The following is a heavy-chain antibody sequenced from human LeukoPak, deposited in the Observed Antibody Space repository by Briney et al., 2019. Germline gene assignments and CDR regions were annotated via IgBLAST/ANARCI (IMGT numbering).Heavy chain of an antibody. Sequence: GGSLRLSCTASGFIFGDYAMSWVRQAPGKGLEWVGFIRSNTYGGTTEYAASVKGRFTISRDDSKGIAYLQMNSLKSEDTAVYYCSRGLGELSDWGQGTLVTVSS. D-gene: IGHD3-16*02. J-gene: IGHJ4*02. CDR3: SRGLGELSD. CDR1: GFIFGDYA. V-gene: IGHV3-49*04. CDR2: IRSNTYGGTT.